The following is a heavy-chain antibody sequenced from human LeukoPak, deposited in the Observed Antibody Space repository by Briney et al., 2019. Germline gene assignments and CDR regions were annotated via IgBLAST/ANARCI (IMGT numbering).Heavy chain of an antibody. Sequence: SETLSLTCTASGGSISSSSYYWSWIRQPPGKGLEWIGYIYYSGNTNCNPSLKSRVTISIDTSKNQFSLKLSSVTAADTAVYYCARVGSGCFDYWGQGTRVTVSS. D-gene: IGHD1-26*01. CDR3: ARVGSGCFDY. CDR2: IYYSGNT. V-gene: IGHV4-61*01. CDR1: GGSISSSSYY. J-gene: IGHJ4*02.